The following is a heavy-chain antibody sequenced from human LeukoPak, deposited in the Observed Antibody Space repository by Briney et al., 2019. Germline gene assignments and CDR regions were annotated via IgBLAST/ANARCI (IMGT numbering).Heavy chain of an antibody. D-gene: IGHD3-22*01. J-gene: IGHJ4*02. Sequence: PGGSLRLSCAASGFTFSSYAMSWVRQAPGKGLEWVSTVTGHTASIYYAESVKGRFAISRDNSKNTLYLQMNSLRAEDTAVYYCAREDDSSGYYLTPGLDYWGQGTLVTVSS. CDR1: GFTFSSYA. CDR2: VTGHTASI. CDR3: AREDDSSGYYLTPGLDY. V-gene: IGHV3-23*01.